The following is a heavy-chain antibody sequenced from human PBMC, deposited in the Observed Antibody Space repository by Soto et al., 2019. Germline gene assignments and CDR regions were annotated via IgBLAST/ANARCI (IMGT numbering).Heavy chain of an antibody. CDR3: AKDRIVAGTQYYFDY. Sequence: EVQLMESGGGLEQPGGSLKLSCAASGFTFSNYAMSWVRQAPGKGLEWVSAISGGGGTTYYAGTVKGRFTISRDNSKNTLDLQMNSLRAEDTAVYYCAKDRIVAGTQYYFDYWGQGTLVTVSS. CDR1: GFTFSNYA. J-gene: IGHJ4*02. CDR2: ISGGGGTT. D-gene: IGHD6-19*01. V-gene: IGHV3-23*01.